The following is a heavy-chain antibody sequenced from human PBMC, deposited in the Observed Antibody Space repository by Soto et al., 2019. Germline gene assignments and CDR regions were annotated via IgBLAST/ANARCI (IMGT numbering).Heavy chain of an antibody. J-gene: IGHJ4*02. CDR3: ARGRTGTTSNIDS. V-gene: IGHV3-33*01. CDR1: GFVFSSYG. D-gene: IGHD1-7*01. CDR2: IWYDGIRK. Sequence: GGSLRLSCTASGFVFSSYGIHWVRQAPGKGLEWVALIWYDGIRKYYVDSVKGRFTISRDSAKNTVFLQMDSLRDEDTALYYCARGRTGTTSNIDSWGQGTLVTVSS.